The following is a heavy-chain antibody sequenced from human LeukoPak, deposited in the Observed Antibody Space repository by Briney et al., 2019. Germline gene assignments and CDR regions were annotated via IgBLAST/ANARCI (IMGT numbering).Heavy chain of an antibody. D-gene: IGHD3-10*01. Sequence: SVKVSCKASGGTFSSYAISWVRRAPGQGLEWMGGIIPIFGTANYAQKFQGRVTITADKSTSTAYMELSSLRSEDTAVYYCARGMVRGVIELYYYYMDVWGKGTTVTISS. CDR2: IIPIFGTA. V-gene: IGHV1-69*06. CDR1: GGTFSSYA. CDR3: ARGMVRGVIELYYYYMDV. J-gene: IGHJ6*03.